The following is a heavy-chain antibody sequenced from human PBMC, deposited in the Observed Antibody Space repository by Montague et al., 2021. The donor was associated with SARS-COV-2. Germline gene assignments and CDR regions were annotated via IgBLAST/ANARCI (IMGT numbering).Heavy chain of an antibody. Sequence: SETLSLTCAVYGGSFSGYYWSWIRQPPGKGLEWIGEINHGGSTNYSPSLKSRVTISADTSKNQFSLKLKSVTAADTANYYCARGHQGVAMIVVVMIGAEYYFDYWGQGSLVIVSS. CDR3: ARGHQGVAMIVVVMIGAEYYFDY. J-gene: IGHJ4*02. CDR2: INHGGST. D-gene: IGHD3-22*01. V-gene: IGHV4-34*01. CDR1: GGSFSGYY.